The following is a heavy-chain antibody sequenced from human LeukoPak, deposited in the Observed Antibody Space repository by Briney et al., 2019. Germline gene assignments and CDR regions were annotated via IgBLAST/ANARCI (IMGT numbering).Heavy chain of an antibody. V-gene: IGHV3-48*01. CDR3: AKDRGNHFDY. D-gene: IGHD3-10*01. J-gene: IGHJ4*02. CDR2: ISSRSTTI. Sequence: PGGSLRLSCVASGFTFSSYSMNWVRQAPGKGLEWISFISSRSTTIYYADSVRGRFTISRDNAKNSLYLQMNSLRAEDTAVYYCAKDRGNHFDYWGQGTLVTVSS. CDR1: GFTFSSYS.